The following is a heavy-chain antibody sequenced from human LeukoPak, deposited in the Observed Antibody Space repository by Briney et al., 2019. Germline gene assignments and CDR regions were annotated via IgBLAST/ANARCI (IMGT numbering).Heavy chain of an antibody. J-gene: IGHJ3*02. V-gene: IGHV3-33*01. CDR1: GFTFSSYA. Sequence: PGGSLRLSCAASGFTFSSYAMYWVPQAPGKGLEWVAVIWYDGSNKYYADSVKGRFTISRDNPKNTLYLQMNSLRAEDTAVYYCARGAYCSGSRCPGAFDIWGQGTMVTVSS. CDR3: ARGAYCSGSRCPGAFDI. CDR2: IWYDGSNK. D-gene: IGHD2-15*01.